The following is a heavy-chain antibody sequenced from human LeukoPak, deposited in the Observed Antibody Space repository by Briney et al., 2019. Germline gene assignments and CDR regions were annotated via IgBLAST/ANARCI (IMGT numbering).Heavy chain of an antibody. CDR3: ARCIPPYYYDSSGYYQTQWSNWFDP. J-gene: IGHJ5*02. CDR1: GGTFSGYA. Sequence: SVKVSCTASGGTFSGYAFTWVRQAPGQGLEWMGGIIPTFDTANYAQKFQGRVTITADKSTSTVYMELSGLRSEDTALYYCARCIPPYYYDSSGYYQTQWSNWFDPWGQGTLVTVSS. D-gene: IGHD3-22*01. CDR2: IIPTFDTA. V-gene: IGHV1-69*06.